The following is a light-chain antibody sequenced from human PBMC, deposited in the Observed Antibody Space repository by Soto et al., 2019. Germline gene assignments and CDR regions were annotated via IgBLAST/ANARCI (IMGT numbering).Light chain of an antibody. V-gene: IGKV3-11*01. CDR2: DAS. CDR3: QQRNSWPLT. CDR1: QSVSSY. J-gene: IGKJ4*01. Sequence: EIVLTQSPATLSLSPGERATLSCRASQSVSSYLAWYQQKPGQAPRLLIYDASNRATGIPARFSGSGSGTDFALPISSLEPEDFAVYYCQQRNSWPLTFGGGTKV.